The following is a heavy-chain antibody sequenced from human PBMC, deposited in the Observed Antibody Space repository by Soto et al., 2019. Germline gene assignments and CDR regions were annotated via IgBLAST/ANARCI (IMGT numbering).Heavy chain of an antibody. CDR1: GFTFSSYS. J-gene: IGHJ4*02. CDR3: ARNPSGDY. D-gene: IGHD3-10*01. V-gene: IGHV3-21*01. CDR2: INSRSSSI. Sequence: EVQLVESGGGLVKPGGSLRLSCAASGFTFSSYSMTWVRQAPGKGLEWVSSINSRSSSIYYADSVKGRFTISRDNAKNSLYLQMNSLRAKDTAVYYCARNPSGDYWGQGTLVTVSS.